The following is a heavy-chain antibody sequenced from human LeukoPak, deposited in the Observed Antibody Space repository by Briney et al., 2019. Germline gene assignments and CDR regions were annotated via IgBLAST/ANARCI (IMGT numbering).Heavy chain of an antibody. Sequence: GRSLRLSCAASGFTFSSYAMHWVRQAPGKGLEWVAVISYDGSNKYYADSVKGRFTISRDNSKNTLHLQMNSLRAEDTAVYYCARDRRTLHGAADYWGQGTLVTVSS. V-gene: IGHV3-30*04. CDR1: GFTFSSYA. CDR3: ARDRRTLHGAADY. D-gene: IGHD4-11*01. J-gene: IGHJ4*02. CDR2: ISYDGSNK.